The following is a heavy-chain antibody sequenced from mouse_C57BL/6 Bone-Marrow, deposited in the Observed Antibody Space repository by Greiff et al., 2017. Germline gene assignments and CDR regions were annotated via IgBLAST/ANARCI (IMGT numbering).Heavy chain of an antibody. CDR2: IHSDGGST. D-gene: IGHD1-1*01. V-gene: IGHV5-2*01. CDR3: AREGDYGSSSYWYVDV. CDR1: EYEFPSHD. J-gene: IGHJ1*03. Sequence: DVKLVESGGGLVQPGESLKLSCESNEYEFPSHDMSWVRKTPEKRLELVAAIHSDGGSTYYPDTMERRLIIARDNTKRTLYLQMSSLRSEDKALYYCAREGDYGSSSYWYVDVWGTGTTVTVSS.